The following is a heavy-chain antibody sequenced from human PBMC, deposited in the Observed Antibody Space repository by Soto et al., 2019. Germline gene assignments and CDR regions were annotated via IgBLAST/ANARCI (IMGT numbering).Heavy chain of an antibody. J-gene: IGHJ6*02. V-gene: IGHV4-4*07. Sequence: SETLSLTCTVSDDFISSYYWNWIRQPAGKGLEWIGRVSTNGATNYNPSLESRVTMSVDTSKNQFSLKLTSVTAADTAVYFCARADYEILTGSYAMDVWGQGNTVTVSS. CDR2: VSTNGAT. CDR1: DDFISSYY. CDR3: ARADYEILTGSYAMDV. D-gene: IGHD3-9*01.